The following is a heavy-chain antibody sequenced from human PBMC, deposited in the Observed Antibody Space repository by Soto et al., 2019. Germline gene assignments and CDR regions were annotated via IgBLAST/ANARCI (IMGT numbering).Heavy chain of an antibody. CDR3: ARAVTVSRWFDP. V-gene: IGHV3-74*01. CDR2: INSDGRST. D-gene: IGHD4-17*01. Sequence: PGGSLRLSCAASGFTFSRYWMHWVRQAPGKGLVWVSRINSDGRSTNYADSVKGRFTISRDNAKNTLYLQMNSLRAEDTAVYYCARAVTVSRWFDPWGQGTLVTVSS. J-gene: IGHJ5*02. CDR1: GFTFSRYW.